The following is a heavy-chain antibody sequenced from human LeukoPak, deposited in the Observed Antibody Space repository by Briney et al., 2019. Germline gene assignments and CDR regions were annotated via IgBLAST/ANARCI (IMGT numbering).Heavy chain of an antibody. Sequence: SETLSLTCAVYGGSFSGYYWSWIRQPPGKGLEWIGEINHSGSTNYNPSLKSRVTISVDTSKNQFSLKLSSVAAADTAVYYCARGLVGFWIYYYMDVWGKGTTVTVSS. V-gene: IGHV4-34*01. D-gene: IGHD3-3*01. CDR2: INHSGST. CDR3: ARGLVGFWIYYYMDV. CDR1: GGSFSGYY. J-gene: IGHJ6*03.